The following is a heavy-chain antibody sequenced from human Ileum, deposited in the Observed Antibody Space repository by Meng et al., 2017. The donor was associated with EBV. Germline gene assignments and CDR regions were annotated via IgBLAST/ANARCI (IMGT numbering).Heavy chain of an antibody. CDR3: ARGYYDSSGYGYWYFDL. CDR2: IYYSGST. CDR1: GGSISRCDYY. Sequence: GQLQESGPGLVKPSQTLSLTCTVSGGSISRCDYYWSWIRQPPGKGLEWIGYIYYSGSTYYNPSLKSRVTISVDTSKNQFSLKLSSVTAADTAVYYCARGYYDSSGYGYWYFDLWGRGTLVTVSS. J-gene: IGHJ2*01. V-gene: IGHV4-30-4*01. D-gene: IGHD3-22*01.